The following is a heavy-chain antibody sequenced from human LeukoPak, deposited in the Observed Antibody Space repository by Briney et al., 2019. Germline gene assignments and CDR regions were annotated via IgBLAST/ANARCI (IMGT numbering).Heavy chain of an antibody. V-gene: IGHV3-30*02. CDR1: GFTFSSYG. CDR2: IRYDGSNK. Sequence: QPGGSLRLSCAASGFTFSSYGIHWVRQAPGKGLEWVAFIRYDGSNKYYADSVKGRFTISRDNSKNTLYLQMNSLRAEDTAVYYCAKARNYDILTGYSAFDYWGQGTLVTVSS. D-gene: IGHD3-9*01. CDR3: AKARNYDILTGYSAFDY. J-gene: IGHJ4*02.